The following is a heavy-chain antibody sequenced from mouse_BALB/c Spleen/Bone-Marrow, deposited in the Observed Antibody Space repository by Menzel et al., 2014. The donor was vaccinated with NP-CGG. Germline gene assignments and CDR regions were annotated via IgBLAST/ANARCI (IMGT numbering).Heavy chain of an antibody. V-gene: IGHV1-14*01. CDR2: INLYNDGT. J-gene: IGHJ4*01. CDR3: ARPYYGKYDAMGY. CDR1: GYTFTSYV. D-gene: IGHD2-10*01. Sequence: EVKLQESGPELVKPGASVKMSCEASGYTFTSYVMHWVKQKPGQGLEWIGYINLYNDGTKNNEKFKGKATLTSDKSSSTAYMEVSSLPSEDPAVYYCARPYYGKYDAMGYWGQGTSVTVSS.